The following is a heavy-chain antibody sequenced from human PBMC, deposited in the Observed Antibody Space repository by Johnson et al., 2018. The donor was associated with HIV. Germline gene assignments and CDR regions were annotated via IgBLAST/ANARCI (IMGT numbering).Heavy chain of an antibody. J-gene: IGHJ3*02. CDR2: INWNGGRT. CDR3: ARVVVVIVIGGTDACDI. Sequence: VQLVESGGGVIRPGGSLRLSCAASGFTFHDYGMSWVRQAPGKGLEWVSGINWNGGRTGYADSVKGRFTISRDNAKNSLYLQMNSLRAEDTALYYCARVVVVIVIGGTDACDIWGQGTMVTVSS. V-gene: IGHV3-20*04. D-gene: IGHD2-21*01. CDR1: GFTFHDYG.